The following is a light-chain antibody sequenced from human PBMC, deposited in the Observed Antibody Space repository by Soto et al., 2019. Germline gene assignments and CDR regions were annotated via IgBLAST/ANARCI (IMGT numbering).Light chain of an antibody. Sequence: QSVLTQPPSASGSPGQSVTISCTGTSSDVGAYNYVSWYQQYPGKAPKLMIYEVSKRPSGVPDRFSGSKSGKAASLTVSGLQPEDEAYCYCTSYAGSDIWVFGGGTKVTVL. CDR1: SSDVGAYNY. CDR3: TSYAGSDIWV. CDR2: EVS. V-gene: IGLV2-8*01. J-gene: IGLJ3*02.